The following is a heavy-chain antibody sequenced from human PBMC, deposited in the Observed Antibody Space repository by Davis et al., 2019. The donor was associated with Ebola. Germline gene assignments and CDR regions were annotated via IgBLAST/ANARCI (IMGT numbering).Heavy chain of an antibody. J-gene: IGHJ4*02. CDR1: GYTFTSYD. CDR2: INAGNGNT. CDR3: ARGVAAADYYFDY. V-gene: IGHV1-3*01. D-gene: IGHD6-13*01. Sequence: ASVTVSRQASGYTFTSYDMHWPRQAPGQRLEWMGWINAGNGNTKYSQKFQGRVTITSDTSASTAYMELGSLRSEDTAVYYCARGVAAADYYFDYWGQGTLVTVSS.